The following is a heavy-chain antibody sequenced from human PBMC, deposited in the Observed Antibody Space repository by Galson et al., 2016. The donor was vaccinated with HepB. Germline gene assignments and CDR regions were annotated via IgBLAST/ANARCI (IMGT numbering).Heavy chain of an antibody. D-gene: IGHD4-17*01. Sequence: SLRLSCAASGFTFEDYAMHWVRQAPGKGLEWVSGISWNSGSIGYADSVKGRFTISRDNAKNSLNLQMNSLRAEDTAFYYCAKDRLFGYGDGGGMDVWGQGTTVIVS. CDR3: AKDRLFGYGDGGGMDV. CDR1: GFTFEDYA. CDR2: ISWNSGSI. V-gene: IGHV3-9*01. J-gene: IGHJ6*02.